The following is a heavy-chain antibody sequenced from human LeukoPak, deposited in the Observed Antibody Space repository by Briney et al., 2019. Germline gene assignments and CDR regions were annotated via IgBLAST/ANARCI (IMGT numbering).Heavy chain of an antibody. J-gene: IGHJ5*02. CDR1: GFTFSSYA. CDR2: IRYDGSNK. CDR3: ARARSGSQRWFDP. D-gene: IGHD3-3*01. Sequence: GGSLRLSCAASGFTFSSYAMSWVRQAPGKGLEWVAFIRYDGSNKYYADSVKGRFTISRDNSKNTLYLQMNSLRAEDTAVYYCARARSGSQRWFDPWGQGTLVTVSS. V-gene: IGHV3-30*02.